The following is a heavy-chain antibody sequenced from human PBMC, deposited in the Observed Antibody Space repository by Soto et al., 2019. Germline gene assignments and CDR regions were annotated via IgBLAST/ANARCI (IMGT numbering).Heavy chain of an antibody. J-gene: IGHJ4*02. CDR3: AMTVASWSDY. CDR2: IYTSGST. Sequence: SETLSLTCTASGGSISRYYWSWIRQHAGKGLEWIGRIYTSGSTNYNPSLKSRVTMSVDTSKNQFSLKLGSVTAADTAVYYCAMTVASWSDYWGQGTLVTVSS. CDR1: GGSISRYY. V-gene: IGHV4-4*07. D-gene: IGHD2-21*02.